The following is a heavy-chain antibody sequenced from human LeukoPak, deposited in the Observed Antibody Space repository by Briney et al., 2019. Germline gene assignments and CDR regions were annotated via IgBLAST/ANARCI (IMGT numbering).Heavy chain of an antibody. CDR3: ARDRFIAAAGYYYYYGMDV. V-gene: IGHV4-59*01. Sequence: KSSETLSLTCTVSGGSISSYYWSWIRQPPGKGLEWIGYIYYSGSTNYNPSLKSRVTISVDTSKNQFSLKLSSVTAADTAVYYCARDRFIAAAGYYYYYGMDVWGQGTTVTVSS. J-gene: IGHJ6*02. D-gene: IGHD6-13*01. CDR1: GGSISSYY. CDR2: IYYSGST.